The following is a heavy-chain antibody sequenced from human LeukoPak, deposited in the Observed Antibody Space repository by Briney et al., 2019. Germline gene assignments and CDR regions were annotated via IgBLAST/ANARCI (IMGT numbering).Heavy chain of an antibody. J-gene: IGHJ4*02. CDR1: GFTFSSYE. CDR2: ISSSGSTI. CDR3: ARGRAARPLSDD. V-gene: IGHV3-48*03. D-gene: IGHD2-15*01. Sequence: GGSLRLSCAASGFTFSSYEMNWVRQAPGKGLEWVSYISSSGSTIYYADSVKGRFTISRDNAKNSLFLQMNSLRAEDTAIYYCARGRAARPLSDDWGQGTLVTVSS.